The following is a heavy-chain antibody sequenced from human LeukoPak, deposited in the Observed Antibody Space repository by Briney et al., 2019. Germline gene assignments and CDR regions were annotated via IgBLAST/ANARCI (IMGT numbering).Heavy chain of an antibody. CDR1: GYTFTSYA. J-gene: IGHJ4*02. Sequence: GASVKVSCKASGYTFTSYAMHWVRQAPGQRLEWMGWINAGNGNTKYSQKFQGRVTITRDTSISTAYMELSRLRSDDTAVYYCAGDNRREPFDYWGQGTLVTVSS. V-gene: IGHV1-3*01. CDR3: AGDNRREPFDY. D-gene: IGHD1-26*01. CDR2: INAGNGNT.